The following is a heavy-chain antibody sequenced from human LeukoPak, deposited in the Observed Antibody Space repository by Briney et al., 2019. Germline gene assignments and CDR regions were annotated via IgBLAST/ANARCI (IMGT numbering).Heavy chain of an antibody. Sequence: PSETLSLTCTVYGGSFSGCYWSWIRQPPGKGLEWIGEITHSGSTNYNPSLKSRVTISVDTSKTQFSLKLSSVTAADTAVYYCARGGLTYGGNSNYWGQGTLVTVSS. CDR1: GGSFSGCY. V-gene: IGHV4-34*01. CDR2: ITHSGST. CDR3: ARGGLTYGGNSNY. D-gene: IGHD4-23*01. J-gene: IGHJ4*02.